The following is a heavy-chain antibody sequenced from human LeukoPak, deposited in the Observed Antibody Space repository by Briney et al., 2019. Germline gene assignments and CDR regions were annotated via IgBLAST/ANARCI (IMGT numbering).Heavy chain of an antibody. CDR2: IYTSGSA. D-gene: IGHD6-13*01. V-gene: IGHV4-4*07. Sequence: SETLSLTCTVSGGSISNYYWSWLRQPAGKGLEWIGRIYTSGSANYNPSLRSRVTMSVDTSKNQFSLKLNSMTAADTAVYFCARATGAAAGLLDPWGQGTLVTVSS. CDR3: ARATGAAAGLLDP. CDR1: GGSISNYY. J-gene: IGHJ5*02.